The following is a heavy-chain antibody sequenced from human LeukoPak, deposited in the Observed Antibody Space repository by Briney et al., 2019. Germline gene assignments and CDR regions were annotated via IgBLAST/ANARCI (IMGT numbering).Heavy chain of an antibody. Sequence: GGSLGLSCAASGFTFSSYAMSWVRQAPGKGLEWVSAISGSGGSTYYADSVKGRFTISRDNSKNTLYLQMNTLRAEDTAVYYCAKDFLGRDSDYWGQGTLVTVSS. CDR3: AKDFLGRDSDY. CDR2: ISGSGGST. V-gene: IGHV3-23*01. J-gene: IGHJ4*02. D-gene: IGHD2/OR15-2a*01. CDR1: GFTFSSYA.